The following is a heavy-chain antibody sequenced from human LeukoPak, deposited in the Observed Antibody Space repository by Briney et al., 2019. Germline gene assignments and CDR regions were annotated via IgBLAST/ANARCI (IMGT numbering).Heavy chain of an antibody. D-gene: IGHD5-18*01. J-gene: IGHJ4*01. Sequence: GGSLRLSCAASGFTFSSYGMHWVRQAPGKGLEWVAVISYDGSNKYYADSVKGRFTISRDNSKNTLYLQMNSLRAEDTAVYYCAKESVSGYSYPYFDYWGHGTLVTVSS. CDR1: GFTFSSYG. CDR3: AKESVSGYSYPYFDY. V-gene: IGHV3-30*18. CDR2: ISYDGSNK.